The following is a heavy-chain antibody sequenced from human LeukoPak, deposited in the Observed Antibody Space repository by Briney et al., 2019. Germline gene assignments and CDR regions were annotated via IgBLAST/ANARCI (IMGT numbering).Heavy chain of an antibody. D-gene: IGHD3-3*01. CDR2: IGRSSQYI. V-gene: IGHV3-21*01. J-gene: IGHJ6*03. CDR1: GFTLSLYS. CDR3: ARDASNIDFAPYFYYMDV. Sequence: GGSLRLSCTASGFTLSLYSMHWVRQAPGKGLDWVPSIGRSSQYIYYGDSVRGRFTISSNNAKTSLYLEMNSPRAEDTAVCYCARDASNIDFAPYFYYMDVWGKGTTVTVSS.